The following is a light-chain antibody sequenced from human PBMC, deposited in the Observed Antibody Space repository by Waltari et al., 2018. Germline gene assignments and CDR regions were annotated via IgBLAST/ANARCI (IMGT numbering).Light chain of an antibody. CDR3: ALYMGSGIWV. V-gene: IGLV8-61*01. CDR2: KAN. CDR1: SGSLTTNSH. Sequence: QTVVTQEPSLSVYPGGTVTLTCAFSSGSLTTNSHATWYQQTPGQAPRTLVYKANAPSSGVPDRFSASILGNTAALTITGAQADDESDYFCALYMGSGIWVFGGGTRLTVL. J-gene: IGLJ3*02.